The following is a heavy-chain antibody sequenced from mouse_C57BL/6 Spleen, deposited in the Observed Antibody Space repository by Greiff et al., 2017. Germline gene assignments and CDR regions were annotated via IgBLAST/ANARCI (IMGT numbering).Heavy chain of an antibody. J-gene: IGHJ4*01. CDR3: ARGGSHGYYAMDY. D-gene: IGHD1-1*01. CDR2: INPYNGGT. CDR1: GYTFTDYY. Sequence: VQLQQSGPVLVKPGASVKMSCKASGYTFTDYYMNWVKQSHGKSLEWIGVINPYNGGTSYNQKFKGKATLTVDKSSSTAYIELNSLTSVDSAVYYCARGGSHGYYAMDYWGQGTSVTVSS. V-gene: IGHV1-19*01.